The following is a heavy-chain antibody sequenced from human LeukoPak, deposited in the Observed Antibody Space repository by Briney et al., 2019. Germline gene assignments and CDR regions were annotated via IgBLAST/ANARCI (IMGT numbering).Heavy chain of an antibody. CDR2: INHSGST. CDR1: GGSFSGYY. Sequence: SETLSLTCAVYGGSFSGYYWSWIRQPPGKGLEWIGEINHSGSTNYNPSLKSRVTISVDTSKNQFSLKLSSVTAADTAVYYCARQYYYYMDVWGKGTTVTISS. J-gene: IGHJ6*03. CDR3: ARQYYYYMDV. V-gene: IGHV4-34*01.